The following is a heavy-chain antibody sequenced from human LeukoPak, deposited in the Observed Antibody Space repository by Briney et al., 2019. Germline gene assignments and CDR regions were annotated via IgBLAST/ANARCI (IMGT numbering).Heavy chain of an antibody. CDR3: AREVGYCSSTSCRGYYFDY. CDR1: GYTFTRYG. CDR2: ISAYNGNT. V-gene: IGHV1-18*01. Sequence: ASVKVSCKASGYTFTRYGISWVRQAPGQGLEWMGWISAYNGNTKYAQKVLGRVTMTTDTSTSTAYMELRSLRSDDTAVYYCAREVGYCSSTSCRGYYFDYWGQGTLVTVSS. D-gene: IGHD2-2*01. J-gene: IGHJ4*02.